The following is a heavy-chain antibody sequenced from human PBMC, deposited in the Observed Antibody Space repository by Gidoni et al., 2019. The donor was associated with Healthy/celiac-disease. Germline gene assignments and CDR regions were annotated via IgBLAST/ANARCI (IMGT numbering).Heavy chain of an antibody. CDR1: GFTFSSYA. CDR2: ISGSGGST. D-gene: IGHD2-21*01. CDR3: AKVIDKRSYFDY. J-gene: IGHJ4*02. V-gene: IGHV3-23*01. Sequence: TASGFTFSSYAMGWVRQAPGKGLEWVSAISGSGGSTYYADSVKGRFTISRDNSKNTLYLQMNSLRAEDTAVYYCAKVIDKRSYFDYWGQGTLVTVSS.